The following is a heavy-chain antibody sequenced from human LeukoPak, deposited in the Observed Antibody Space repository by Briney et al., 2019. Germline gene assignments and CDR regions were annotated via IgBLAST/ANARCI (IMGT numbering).Heavy chain of an antibody. J-gene: IGHJ6*03. CDR3: ARESSSHYYYYYMDV. Sequence: SETLSLTCTVSGGSISSYYWSWIRQPAGKGLEWIGRIYTSGSTNYNPSLKSRVTMSVDTSKNQFSLKLSSVTAADTAVYYCARESSSHYYYYYMDVWGKGTTVTVSS. CDR2: IYTSGST. CDR1: GGSISSYY. D-gene: IGHD6-6*01. V-gene: IGHV4-4*07.